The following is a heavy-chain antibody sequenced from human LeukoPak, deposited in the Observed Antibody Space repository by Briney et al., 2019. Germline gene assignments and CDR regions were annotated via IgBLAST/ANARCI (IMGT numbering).Heavy chain of an antibody. Sequence: PGGSLRLSCSASGFTFSSCAMHWVRQAPGMGLECVSGINDHGDTTHYGDSVRGRVTISRDDSKNTVHLQMSSLRAEDTAVYYCVKDLSGWYSFDYWGQGTLVTVSS. CDR1: GFTFSSCA. CDR2: INDHGDTT. D-gene: IGHD6-19*01. CDR3: VKDLSGWYSFDY. V-gene: IGHV3-64D*09. J-gene: IGHJ4*02.